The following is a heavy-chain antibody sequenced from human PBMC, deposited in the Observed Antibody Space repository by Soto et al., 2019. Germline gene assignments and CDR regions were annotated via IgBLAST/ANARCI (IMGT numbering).Heavy chain of an antibody. V-gene: IGHV3-30*18. J-gene: IGHJ6*02. CDR1: GFSFYFYS. Sequence: PRLSCAASGFSFYFYSMHWVRQAPGKGLEWVAFISYEGSSTVYADSVKGRFTISRDNSKNAVYLQMNSLRAEDTALYYCAKEVAAVWEHSYKHWLDVWGEGTKVTVSS. D-gene: IGHD1-26*01. CDR3: AKEVAAVWEHSYKHWLDV. CDR2: ISYEGSST.